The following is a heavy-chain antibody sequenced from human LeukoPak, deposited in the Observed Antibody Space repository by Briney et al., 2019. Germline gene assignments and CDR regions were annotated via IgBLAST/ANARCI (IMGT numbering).Heavy chain of an antibody. Sequence: GSLRLSCVVSGFTFNRCWMNWVRQAPGKGLEWVAHINPDGRDTYYVDSVKGRFTISRDNAQNSMYLQMNSLRVEDTAVYYCTSWGDTTAEYFQRWGQGTLVTVSS. V-gene: IGHV3-7*01. CDR1: GFTFNRCW. J-gene: IGHJ1*01. CDR2: INPDGRDT. CDR3: TSWGDTTAEYFQR. D-gene: IGHD2-21*02.